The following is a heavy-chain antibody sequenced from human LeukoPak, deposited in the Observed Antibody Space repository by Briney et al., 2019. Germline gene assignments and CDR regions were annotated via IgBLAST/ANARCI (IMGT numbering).Heavy chain of an antibody. J-gene: IGHJ4*02. CDR3: ARHDHIAAAGGY. V-gene: IGHV3-21*01. D-gene: IGHD6-13*01. CDR2: ISSSSSYI. Sequence: PGGSLRLSCAASGFTFSSYSMNWVRQAPGKGLEWVSSISSSSSYIYYADSVKGRFTISRDNAKNSLYLQMNSLRAEDTAVYYCARHDHIAAAGGYWGQGTLVTVSS. CDR1: GFTFSSYS.